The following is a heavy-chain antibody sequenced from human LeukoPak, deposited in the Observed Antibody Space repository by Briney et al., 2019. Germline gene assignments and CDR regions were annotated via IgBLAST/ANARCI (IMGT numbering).Heavy chain of an antibody. CDR3: FAWLWGAGN. V-gene: IGHV3-72*01. CDR1: GFTFSDHY. D-gene: IGHD7-27*01. Sequence: GGSLRLSCAASGFTFSDHYMDWVRQAPGKGLEWVGRIRNKVNSHTTEYSASVKGRFTISRDDSTNSVYLQMNSLKTEDTAVYCGFAWLWGAGNWGQGTLVTVSS. J-gene: IGHJ4*02. CDR2: IRNKVNSHTT.